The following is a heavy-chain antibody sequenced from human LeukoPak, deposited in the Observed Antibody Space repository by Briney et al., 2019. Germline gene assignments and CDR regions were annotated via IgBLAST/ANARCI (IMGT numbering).Heavy chain of an antibody. V-gene: IGHV3-9*01. CDR2: ISWNSGSI. CDR1: GFTFDDYA. J-gene: IGHJ3*02. Sequence: GGSLRLSCAASGFTFDDYAMHWVRQAPGKGLEWVSGISWNSGSIGYADSVKGRFTISRDNAKNSLYLQMNSLRAEDTAVYYCATPLDVVVPAAILARDAFDIWGRGTMVTVSS. CDR3: ATPLDVVVPAAILARDAFDI. D-gene: IGHD2-2*02.